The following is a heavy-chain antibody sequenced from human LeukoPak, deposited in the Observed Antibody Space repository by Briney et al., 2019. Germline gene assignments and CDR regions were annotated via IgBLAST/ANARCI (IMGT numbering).Heavy chain of an antibody. CDR1: GFTFSDYY. V-gene: IGHV3-11*04. Sequence: GGSLRLSCAASGFTFSDYYMSWIRQAPGKGLEWVSYISSSGSTIYYADSVKGRFTISRDNAKNSLYLQMNSLRAGDTAVYYCARDLNTLGYYYMDVWGKGTTVTISS. CDR2: ISSSGSTI. CDR3: ARDLNTLGYYYMDV. J-gene: IGHJ6*03. D-gene: IGHD2-2*02.